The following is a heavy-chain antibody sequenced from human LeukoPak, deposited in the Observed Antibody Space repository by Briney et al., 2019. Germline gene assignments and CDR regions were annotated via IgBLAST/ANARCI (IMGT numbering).Heavy chain of an antibody. CDR2: ININSGGT. J-gene: IGHJ4*02. CDR1: GYMFTDNY. D-gene: IGHD5-24*01. V-gene: IGHV1-2*02. Sequence: ASVKVSCKTSGYMFTDNYIHWVRQAPGQGLEWMGWININSGGTNYAQKFQGRVTMTRDTSINTTYMELASLTPDDTAAYYCARGTEVATTKGAPRLPNWGQGTLVTVST. CDR3: ARGTEVATTKGAPRLPN.